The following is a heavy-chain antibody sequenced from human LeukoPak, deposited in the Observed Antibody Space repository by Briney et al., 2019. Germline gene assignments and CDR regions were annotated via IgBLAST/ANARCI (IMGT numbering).Heavy chain of an antibody. J-gene: IGHJ3*02. CDR1: GYSISSGYY. Sequence: SETLSLTCAVSGYSISSGYYWGWIRQPPGKGLEWIGSIYHSGSTYYNPSLKSRVTISVDTSKNQFSLKLSSVTAADTAVYYCARLYCSSTSCYRWDALDIWGQGTMVTVSS. CDR3: ARLYCSSTSCYRWDALDI. V-gene: IGHV4-38-2*01. CDR2: IYHSGST. D-gene: IGHD2-2*01.